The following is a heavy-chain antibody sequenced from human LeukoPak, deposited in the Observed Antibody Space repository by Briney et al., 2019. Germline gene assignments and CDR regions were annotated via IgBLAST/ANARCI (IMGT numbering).Heavy chain of an antibody. Sequence: PGGSLRLSCAASEFTVSSNYMNWVRQAPGKGLEWVSFIYSGGSTYYADSVRGRFTTSRDSSKNTLYLQTNSLRAEDTAVYFCATFTPLRAFDFWGQGTLVTVSS. V-gene: IGHV3-66*01. CDR2: IYSGGST. J-gene: IGHJ4*02. CDR3: ATFTPLRAFDF. D-gene: IGHD3-16*01. CDR1: EFTVSSNY.